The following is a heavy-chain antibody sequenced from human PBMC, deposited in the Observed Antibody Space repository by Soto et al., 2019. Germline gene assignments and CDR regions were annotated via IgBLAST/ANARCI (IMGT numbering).Heavy chain of an antibody. CDR2: IGTSGTNI. CDR1: GFTFTSYE. D-gene: IGHD4-17*01. Sequence: GGSLRLSCAASGFTFTSYEFNWVRQAPGKGLEWISYIGTSGTNIYYADSVKGRFTVSRDNAKNSLFLQMNSLRADDTAVYYCARDSVRDYLYYYYGMDVWGQGTTVTVSS. V-gene: IGHV3-48*03. CDR3: ARDSVRDYLYYYYGMDV. J-gene: IGHJ6*02.